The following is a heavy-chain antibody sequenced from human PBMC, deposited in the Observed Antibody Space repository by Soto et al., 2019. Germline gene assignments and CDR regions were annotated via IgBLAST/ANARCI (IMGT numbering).Heavy chain of an antibody. D-gene: IGHD3-10*01. J-gene: IGHJ3*02. Sequence: EVQLVESGGGLVQPGRSLRLSCAASGFTFDDYAMHWVRQAPGKGLEWVSGSSWNSGSIGYADSVKGRFTISRDNAKNSMYLQMNSLRAEDTALYYCAKDMSVASGGAFDIWGQGTMVTVSS. CDR3: AKDMSVASGGAFDI. CDR2: SSWNSGSI. CDR1: GFTFDDYA. V-gene: IGHV3-9*01.